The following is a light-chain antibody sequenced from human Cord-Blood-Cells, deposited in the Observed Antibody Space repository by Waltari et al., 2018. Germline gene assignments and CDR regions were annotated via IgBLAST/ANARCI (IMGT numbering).Light chain of an antibody. CDR1: QSVSSSY. V-gene: IGKV3-20*01. CDR2: GAS. CDR3: QQYGSSLIT. J-gene: IGKJ5*01. Sequence: IVLTQSPGTLSSSPGERATLSCRASQSVSSSYLAWYQQKPGQAPRLLIYGASSRATGIPDRFSGSGSGTDFTLTISRLEPEDFAVYYCQQYGSSLITFGQGTRLEIK.